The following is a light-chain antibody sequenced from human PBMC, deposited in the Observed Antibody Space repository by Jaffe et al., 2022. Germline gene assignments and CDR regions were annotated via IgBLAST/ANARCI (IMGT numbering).Light chain of an antibody. CDR3: QQYDNLQGLT. J-gene: IGKJ4*01. Sequence: DIQMTQSPSSLSASVGDRVTITCQASQDISNYLNWYQQKPGKAPKLLIYDASNLETGVPSRFSGSGSGTDFTFTISSLQPEDIATYYCQQYDNLQGLTFGGGTKVEIK. CDR2: DAS. V-gene: IGKV1-33*01. CDR1: QDISNY.